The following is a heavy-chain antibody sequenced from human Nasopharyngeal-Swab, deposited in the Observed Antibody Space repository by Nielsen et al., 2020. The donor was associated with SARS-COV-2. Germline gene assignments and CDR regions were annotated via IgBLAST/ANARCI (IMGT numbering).Heavy chain of an antibody. D-gene: IGHD2-21*01. CDR2: ISLNTRTV. Sequence: WIRQPPGKGLEWVSYISLNTRTVYYADSVKGRFTIARDNAKNSLYLQMNSLRDEDTAVYYCAREMGEFDYWGQGTLVTVSS. CDR3: AREMGEFDY. J-gene: IGHJ4*02. V-gene: IGHV3-48*02.